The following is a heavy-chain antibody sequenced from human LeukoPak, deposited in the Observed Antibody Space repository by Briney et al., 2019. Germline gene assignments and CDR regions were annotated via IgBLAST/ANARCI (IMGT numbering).Heavy chain of an antibody. Sequence: GGALRLSRVPPLFTLSTYAMCCGRDAFREGVEWVSSIKSGGGYQSDADSVKVRFTISRDNYKNALFLKLDSLRAEDTAVYYSAKGGHDFNPFYWWGQGTLVTVSS. D-gene: IGHD1-1*01. CDR1: LFTLSTYA. J-gene: IGHJ4*02. CDR3: AKGGHDFNPFYW. V-gene: IGHV3-23*01. CDR2: IKSGGGYQ.